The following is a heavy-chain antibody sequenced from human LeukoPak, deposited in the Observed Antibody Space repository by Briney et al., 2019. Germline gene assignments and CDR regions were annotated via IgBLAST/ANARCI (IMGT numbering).Heavy chain of an antibody. V-gene: IGHV3-21*01. CDR1: GFNFNIYG. Sequence: PGGSLRLSCAASGFNFNIYGMNWVRHAPGKGLEWVSSTSSESTNIYYTDSVKGRFTTARDNAKNSLYLQMSSLIPEDTAVYYCSRDGSGSGDVWGQGTLVTVSS. J-gene: IGHJ4*02. D-gene: IGHD2-21*02. CDR3: SRDGSGSGDV. CDR2: TSSESTNI.